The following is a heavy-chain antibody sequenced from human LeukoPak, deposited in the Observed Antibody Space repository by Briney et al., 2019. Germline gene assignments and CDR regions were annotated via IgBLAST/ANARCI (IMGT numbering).Heavy chain of an antibody. CDR3: ASRTYRTRYFHS. D-gene: IGHD1-26*01. J-gene: IGHJ4*02. CDR2: IYTSGSP. V-gene: IGHV4-4*07. CDR1: GGSFSSYY. Sequence: SETLSLTCTVSGGSFSSYYWSWIRQPAGKGREWIGRIYTSGSPNYNPSLKSRVTMSMDASKNPFSLNLTSVTAADTAVYYCASRTYRTRYFHSWGQGTLVTVSS.